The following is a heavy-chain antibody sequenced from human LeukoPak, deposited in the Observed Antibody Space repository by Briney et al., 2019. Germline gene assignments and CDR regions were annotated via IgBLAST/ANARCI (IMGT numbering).Heavy chain of an antibody. CDR3: GRTFGHCDSSRYLVWYLDL. V-gene: IGHV4-39*07. CDR1: VCSISSSSYY. D-gene: IGHD3-22*01. CDR2: IYYIESI. J-gene: IGHJ2*01. Sequence: SETLSLTCTLSVCSISSSSYYLVWIRQPPAKGLDWIGYIYYIESIYYNQSLKRRVTMSVDTSKNQFSLQLSPVTDVDKAVYYCGRTFGHCDSSRYLVWYLDLWGRGNVVTVSS.